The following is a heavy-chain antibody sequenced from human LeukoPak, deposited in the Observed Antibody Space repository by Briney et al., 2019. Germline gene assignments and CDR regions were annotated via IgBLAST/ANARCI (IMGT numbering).Heavy chain of an antibody. D-gene: IGHD6-6*01. V-gene: IGHV3-21*01. Sequence: GGSLRLSCAASGFTFSSYSMNWVRQAPGKGLEWVSSISSSSSYIYYADSVKGRFTISRDNAKNSLYLQMNSLRAEDTAVYYCARAWGGSSSDFYYMDVWGKGTTVTVSS. CDR1: GFTFSSYS. CDR3: ARAWGGSSSDFYYMDV. J-gene: IGHJ6*03. CDR2: ISSSSSYI.